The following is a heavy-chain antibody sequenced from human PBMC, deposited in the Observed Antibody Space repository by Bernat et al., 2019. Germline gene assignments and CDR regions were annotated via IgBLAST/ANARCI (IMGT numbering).Heavy chain of an antibody. CDR2: IWYDGSNK. CDR3: ARDPQYSSSPCFDY. V-gene: IGHV3-33*01. Sequence: QVQLVESGGGVVQPGRSLRLSCAASGFTFSSYGTHWVRQAPGKGLEWVAVIWYDGSNKYYADSVKGRLTISRDNSKSTLYLQMNSLRAEDTAVYSCARDPQYSSSPCFDYWGQGTLVTVSS. J-gene: IGHJ4*02. D-gene: IGHD6-6*01. CDR1: GFTFSSYG.